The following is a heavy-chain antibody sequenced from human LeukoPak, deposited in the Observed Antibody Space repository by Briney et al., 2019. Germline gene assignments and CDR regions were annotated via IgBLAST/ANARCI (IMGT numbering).Heavy chain of an antibody. D-gene: IGHD3-22*01. J-gene: IGHJ5*02. CDR3: ARAPPDYDSSGYPNWFDP. Sequence: AASVKVSCKASGYTFTSYDINWVRQATGQGLEWMGWMNPSSGNTGYAQKFQGRATMTRNTSISTAYMELSSLRSEDTAVYYCARAPPDYDSSGYPNWFDPWGQGTLVTVSS. V-gene: IGHV1-8*01. CDR1: GYTFTSYD. CDR2: MNPSSGNT.